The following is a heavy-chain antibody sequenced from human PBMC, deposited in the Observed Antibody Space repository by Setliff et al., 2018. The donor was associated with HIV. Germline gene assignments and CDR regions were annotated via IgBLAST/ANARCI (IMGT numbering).Heavy chain of an antibody. J-gene: IGHJ4*01. CDR3: AKDGISGGAYPPYYFDY. V-gene: IGHV3-23*01. CDR2: ISGSGGST. Sequence: GGSLRLSCAASGFTFNTYAMSWVRQAPGKGLEWVSVISGSGGSTFYADSVKGRFTISRDNSKNTLYLQMNRLRVEDTAVYYCAKDGISGGAYPPYYFDYWSHGTLVTVSS. D-gene: IGHD2-15*01. CDR1: GFTFNTYA.